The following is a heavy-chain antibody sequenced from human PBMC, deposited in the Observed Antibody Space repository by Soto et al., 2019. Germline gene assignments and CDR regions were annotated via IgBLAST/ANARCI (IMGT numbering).Heavy chain of an antibody. CDR2: MNPNSGNT. Sequence: ASVKVSCKASGYTFTRHGISWVRQATGQGLEWMGWMNPNSGNTGYAQKFQGRVTMTRNTSISTAYMELSSLRSEDTAVYYCARGVSFLDYYYYMDVWGKGTTVTVSS. D-gene: IGHD3-3*01. CDR1: GYTFTRHG. J-gene: IGHJ6*03. V-gene: IGHV1-8*01. CDR3: ARGVSFLDYYYYMDV.